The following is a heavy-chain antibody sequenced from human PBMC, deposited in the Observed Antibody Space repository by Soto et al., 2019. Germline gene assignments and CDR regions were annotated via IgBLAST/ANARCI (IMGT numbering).Heavy chain of an antibody. D-gene: IGHD3-22*01. Sequence: ASVKVSCKASGYTFNYYGISWVRQAPGQGLEWVGWVSAHNGDTKYAQNLQGRLTLTTDTSTSTAYMELTSLTSDDTAVYYCARDWSRYFDSSGLMWFYWGQGTLVTVSS. CDR3: ARDWSRYFDSSGLMWFY. CDR2: VSAHNGDT. CDR1: GYTFNYYG. V-gene: IGHV1-18*04. J-gene: IGHJ4*02.